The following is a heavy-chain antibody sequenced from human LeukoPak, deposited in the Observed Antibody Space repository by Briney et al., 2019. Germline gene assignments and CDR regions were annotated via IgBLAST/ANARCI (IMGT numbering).Heavy chain of an antibody. Sequence: SVKVSCKTSGYTFTTYGISWVRQAPGQGVEWMGWISGSNGNTKYAQKVQGRVTITTDTSTTTAYMEVRSLRSDDTAVYYCARDRDRMVQGVTALFDYWGQGTLVTVSS. J-gene: IGHJ4*02. CDR1: GYTFTTYG. V-gene: IGHV1-18*04. D-gene: IGHD3-10*01. CDR3: ARDRDRMVQGVTALFDY. CDR2: ISGSNGNT.